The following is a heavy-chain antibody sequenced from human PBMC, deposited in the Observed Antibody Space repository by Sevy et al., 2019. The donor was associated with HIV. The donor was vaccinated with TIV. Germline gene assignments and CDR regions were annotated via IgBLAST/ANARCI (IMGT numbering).Heavy chain of an antibody. CDR2: ISYDGSNK. V-gene: IGHV3-30*04. J-gene: IGHJ6*02. CDR1: GFTFSSYA. Sequence: GGSLRLSCAASGFTFSSYAMHWVRQAPGKGLEWVAVISYDGSNKYYADSVKGRFTISRDNSKNTLYLQMNSLRAEDTAVYYCARDARGGYNGGYYYGMDVWGQGTTVTVSS. CDR3: ARDARGGYNGGYYYGMDV. D-gene: IGHD1-26*01.